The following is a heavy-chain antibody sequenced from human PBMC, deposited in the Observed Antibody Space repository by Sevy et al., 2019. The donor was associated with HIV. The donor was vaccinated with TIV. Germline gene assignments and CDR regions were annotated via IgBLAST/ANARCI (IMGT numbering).Heavy chain of an antibody. V-gene: IGHV3-21*06. D-gene: IGHD2-2*01. J-gene: IGHJ4*02. CDR1: GFTFSDHY. Sequence: GGSLRLSCAASGFTFSDHYMNWVRQAPGKGLEWVSSISGRSSYIHYADSVRGRFTISRDNAKNSLYLQMNSLRADDTAVYFCARDGGCSSTSCLLYFDSWGQGALVTVSS. CDR3: ARDGGCSSTSCLLYFDS. CDR2: ISGRSSYI.